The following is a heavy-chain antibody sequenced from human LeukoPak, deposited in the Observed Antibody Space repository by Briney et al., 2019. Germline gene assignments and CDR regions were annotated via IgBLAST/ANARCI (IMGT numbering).Heavy chain of an antibody. Sequence: SETLSLTCAVYGGSFSGYYWSWIRQPPGKGLEWIGEINHSGSTNYNPSLKSRVTISVDTSKNQFSLKLSSVTAADTAVYYCAQIRESTYYYDSSGYGSEVYWGQGTLVTVSS. CDR3: AQIRESTYYYDSSGYGSEVY. CDR1: GGSFSGYY. J-gene: IGHJ4*02. V-gene: IGHV4-34*01. CDR2: INHSGST. D-gene: IGHD3-22*01.